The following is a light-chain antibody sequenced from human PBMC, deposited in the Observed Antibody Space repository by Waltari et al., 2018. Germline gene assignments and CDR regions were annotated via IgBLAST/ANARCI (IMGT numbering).Light chain of an antibody. J-gene: IGLJ3*02. CDR3: QSYDGTNWV. V-gene: IGLV6-57*02. Sequence: NFMLTQPHSVSESPGKTVTISCSGSSGSIASNYVQWYQQRPGSAPNTVIYEDPQRPSGFPDRFSGSIDSSSNSASLTISGLKTEDEADYYCQSYDGTNWVFGGGTKLTVL. CDR1: SGSIASNY. CDR2: EDP.